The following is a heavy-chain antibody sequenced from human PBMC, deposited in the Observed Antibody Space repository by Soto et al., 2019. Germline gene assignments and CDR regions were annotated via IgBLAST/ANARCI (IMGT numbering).Heavy chain of an antibody. Sequence: SETLSLTCAVYGGSFSGYYWSWIRQPPGKGLEWIWEINHSGSTNYNPSLKSRVTISVDTAKNQFSLKLSSVTAADTAVYYCARNYDILTGYYSPFGYGGQGTLVTVSS. CDR2: INHSGST. CDR1: GGSFSGYY. J-gene: IGHJ4*02. D-gene: IGHD3-9*01. CDR3: ARNYDILTGYYSPFGY. V-gene: IGHV4-34*01.